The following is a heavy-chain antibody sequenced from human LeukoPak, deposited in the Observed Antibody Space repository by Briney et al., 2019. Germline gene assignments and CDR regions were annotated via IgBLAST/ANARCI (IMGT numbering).Heavy chain of an antibody. Sequence: GGSLRLSCAASGFTFSSYSMNWVRQAPGKGLECVSVIYSDSSTYYADSVKGRFTISRDNSKNTLYLQMNSLRAEDTAVYYCARELGSYYRYFDYWGQGTLVTVSS. CDR1: GFTFSSYS. J-gene: IGHJ4*02. V-gene: IGHV3-53*01. CDR2: IYSDSST. D-gene: IGHD1-26*01. CDR3: ARELGSYYRYFDY.